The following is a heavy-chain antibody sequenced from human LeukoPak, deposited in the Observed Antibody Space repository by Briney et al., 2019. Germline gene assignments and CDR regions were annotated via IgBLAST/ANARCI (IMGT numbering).Heavy chain of an antibody. CDR3: ARGKFCSDTGSCNIGLFDF. CDR1: GGSFSGYY. CDR2: INHSGST. J-gene: IGHJ4*02. D-gene: IGHD2-15*01. V-gene: IGHV4-34*01. Sequence: PSETLSLTCAVYGGSFSGYYWSWIRQPPGKGLEWIGEINHSGSTNYNPSLKSRVTISVDTSKNQFSLKPSSVTAADTAVYYCARGKFCSDTGSCNIGLFDFWGQGALVTVSS.